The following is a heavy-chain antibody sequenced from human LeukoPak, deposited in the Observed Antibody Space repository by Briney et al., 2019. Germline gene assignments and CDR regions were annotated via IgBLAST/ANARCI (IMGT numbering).Heavy chain of an antibody. V-gene: IGHV1-2*06. CDR1: GYTFTGYY. CDR2: INPNSGGT. J-gene: IGHJ4*02. D-gene: IGHD6-13*01. CDR3: ARESSAAGIDY. Sequence: ASVKVSCKASGYTFTGYYMHWVRQAPGQGLGWMGRINPNSGGTNYAQKFQGRVTMTRDTSISTAYMELSRLRSDDTAVYYCARESSAAGIDYWGQGTLVTVSS.